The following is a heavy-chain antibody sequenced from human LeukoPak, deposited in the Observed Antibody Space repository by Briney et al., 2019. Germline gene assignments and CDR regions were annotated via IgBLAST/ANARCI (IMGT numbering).Heavy chain of an antibody. V-gene: IGHV3-43*02. J-gene: IGHJ4*02. CDR3: AKDKGDYYDSSGHYANAHFDY. Sequence: GGSLRLSCAASGFTFDDYAMHWVRQAPGKELEWVSLISGDGGSTYYADSVKGRFTISRDNSKNSLYLQMNSLRTEDTALYYCAKDKGDYYDSSGHYANAHFDYWGQGTPVTVSS. D-gene: IGHD3-22*01. CDR1: GFTFDDYA. CDR2: ISGDGGST.